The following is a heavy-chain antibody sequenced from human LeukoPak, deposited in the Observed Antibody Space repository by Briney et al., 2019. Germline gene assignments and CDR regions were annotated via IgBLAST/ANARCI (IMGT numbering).Heavy chain of an antibody. Sequence: SETLSLTCTVSGGSINYYYWSWTRQPPGKGLEWIGYIYYRGSTNYNPSLNSRVTISVDTSKNQFSLKLTSVTAADTAVYYCARTTGNYGYYFDYWGQGTLVTVSS. CDR3: ARTTGNYGYYFDY. V-gene: IGHV4-59*01. CDR2: IYYRGST. D-gene: IGHD1-7*01. CDR1: GGSINYYY. J-gene: IGHJ4*02.